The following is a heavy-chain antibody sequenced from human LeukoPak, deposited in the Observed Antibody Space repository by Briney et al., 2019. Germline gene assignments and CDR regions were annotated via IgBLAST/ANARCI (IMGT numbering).Heavy chain of an antibody. J-gene: IGHJ4*02. Sequence: PGGSLRLSCAASGFTFSNAWMSWVRQAPGKGLEWVGRIKSKTDGGTTDYAAPVKGRFTISRDDSKNTLYLQMNSLKTEDTAVYYCTTDHEDVGGHYYDSSGYYYYFDYWGQGTLVTVSS. CDR2: IKSKTDGGTT. V-gene: IGHV3-15*01. D-gene: IGHD3-22*01. CDR1: GFTFSNAW. CDR3: TTDHEDVGGHYYDSSGYYYYFDY.